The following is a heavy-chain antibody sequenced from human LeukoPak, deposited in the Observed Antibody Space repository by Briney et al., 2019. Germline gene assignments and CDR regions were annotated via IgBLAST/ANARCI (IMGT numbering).Heavy chain of an antibody. V-gene: IGHV3-23*01. J-gene: IGHJ4*02. CDR1: GFTFSSFA. D-gene: IGHD4-17*01. CDR2: ISGSGGTA. CDR3: AKDLPDYGDYIEGY. Sequence: GGSLRLSCAASGFTFSSFAMSWVRQAPGKGLEWVSTISGSGGTANYADSVKGRFTFSRDNSKNTLYLQMNSLRAEDTAVYYCAKDLPDYGDYIEGYWGQGTLVTVSS.